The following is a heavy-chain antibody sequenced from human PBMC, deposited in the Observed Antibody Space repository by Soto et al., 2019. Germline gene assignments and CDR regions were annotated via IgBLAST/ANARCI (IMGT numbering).Heavy chain of an antibody. V-gene: IGHV1-3*01. Sequence: QVQLVQSGAEVKKPGASVKVSCKASGYTFTSYAMHWVRQAPGQRLEWMGWINAGNGNTNYSQKFQGRVTITRDTAASTAYMELSTLRSEDTAVYYCARDLPPVDYWGQGTLVTVSS. J-gene: IGHJ4*02. CDR3: ARDLPPVDY. CDR1: GYTFTSYA. CDR2: INAGNGNT.